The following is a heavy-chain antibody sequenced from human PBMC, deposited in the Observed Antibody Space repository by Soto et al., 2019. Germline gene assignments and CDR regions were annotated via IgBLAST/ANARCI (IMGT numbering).Heavy chain of an antibody. Sequence: ASVKVSCKASGYTFTSYYMHWVRQAPGQGLEWMGIINLSGGSTSYAQKFQGRVTMTRDTSTSTVYMELSSLRSEDTAVYYCARPGYSSSWYGKIDYYYYGMDVWGQGTTVTVSS. D-gene: IGHD6-13*01. CDR1: GYTFTSYY. J-gene: IGHJ6*02. V-gene: IGHV1-46*01. CDR3: ARPGYSSSWYGKIDYYYYGMDV. CDR2: INLSGGST.